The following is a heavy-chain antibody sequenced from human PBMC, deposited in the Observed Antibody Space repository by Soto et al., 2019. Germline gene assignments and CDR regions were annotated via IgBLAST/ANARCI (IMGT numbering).Heavy chain of an antibody. CDR2: INAGNGNT. V-gene: IGHV1-3*01. CDR3: ARGYCSGGSCYYYYYYMDV. Sequence: ASVKVSCKASGYTFTSYAMHWVRQAPGQRLEWMGWINAGNGNTKYSQKFQGRVTITRDTSASTAYMELSSLRSEDTAVYYCARGYCSGGSCYYYYYYMDVWGKGTTVTVSS. D-gene: IGHD2-15*01. CDR1: GYTFTSYA. J-gene: IGHJ6*03.